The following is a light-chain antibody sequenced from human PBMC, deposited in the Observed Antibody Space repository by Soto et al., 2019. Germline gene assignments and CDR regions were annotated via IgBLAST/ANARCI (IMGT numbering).Light chain of an antibody. J-gene: IGLJ1*01. CDR1: SSNIGGNT. Sequence: SVLTQPPSASGAPGQRVTISCSGSSSNIGGNTVNWYQQLPGAAPKILIYGDNQRPSGVPDRFSVSKSGTSASLAISGLRSEDEADYYCAAWDDSLNAFVFGTGTKVTVL. V-gene: IGLV1-44*01. CDR3: AAWDDSLNAFV. CDR2: GDN.